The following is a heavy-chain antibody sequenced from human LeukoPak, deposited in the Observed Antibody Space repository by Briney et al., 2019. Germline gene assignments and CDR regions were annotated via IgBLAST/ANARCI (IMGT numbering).Heavy chain of an antibody. V-gene: IGHV1-69*13. D-gene: IGHD6-13*01. J-gene: IGHJ4*02. Sequence: ASVKVSCKASGGTFSSYAISGVRQAPGQGLEWMGGVIPIFGTANYAQKFQGRVTITADESTSTAYMELSSLRSEDTAVYYCARVSSGDSSSHATFDYWGPGTLVTVSS. CDR1: GGTFSSYA. CDR2: VIPIFGTA. CDR3: ARVSSGDSSSHATFDY.